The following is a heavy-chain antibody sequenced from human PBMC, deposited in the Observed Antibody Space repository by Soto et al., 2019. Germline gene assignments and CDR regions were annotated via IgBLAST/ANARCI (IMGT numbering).Heavy chain of an antibody. J-gene: IGHJ4*02. D-gene: IGHD5-12*01. CDR2: MNPNSGNT. CDR3: SRERGGYSDY. V-gene: IGHV1-8*01. Sequence: QVQLVQSGAEVKKPGASVKVSCKASGYTFTSYDINWVRQATGQGLEWMGWMNPNSGNTGYAQKFQGRVTMTRKTSISTGYMELSCLRFEDTAADYCSRERGGYSDYWGQGTLVTVSS. CDR1: GYTFTSYD.